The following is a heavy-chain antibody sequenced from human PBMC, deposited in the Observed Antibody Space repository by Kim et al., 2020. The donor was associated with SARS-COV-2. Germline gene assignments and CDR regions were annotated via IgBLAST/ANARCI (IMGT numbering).Heavy chain of an antibody. J-gene: IGHJ4*02. D-gene: IGHD3-22*01. Sequence: KSYAESGKGRFTIARDNSKDTLYLQMNSLRAEETAVYYCARGITMIVVKDWGQGTLVTVSS. V-gene: IGHV3-30*01. CDR3: ARGITMIVVKD. CDR2: K.